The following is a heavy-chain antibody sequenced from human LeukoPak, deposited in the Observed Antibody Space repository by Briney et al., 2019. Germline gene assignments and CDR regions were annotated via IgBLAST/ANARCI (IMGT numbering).Heavy chain of an antibody. CDR2: FDPEDGET. CDR1: GYTLTELS. J-gene: IGHJ4*02. Sequence: ASVKVSCKVSGYTLTELSIHWVRQAPGKGLEWMGGFDPEDGETIYAQKFQGRVTMTEDTSTDTAYMELSSLRSEDTAVYYCATATIAARPPWDYWGQGTLVTVSS. V-gene: IGHV1-24*01. CDR3: ATATIAARPPWDY. D-gene: IGHD6-6*01.